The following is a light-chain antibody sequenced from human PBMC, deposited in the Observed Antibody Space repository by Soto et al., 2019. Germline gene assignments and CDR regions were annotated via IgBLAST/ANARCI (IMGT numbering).Light chain of an antibody. J-gene: IGKJ1*01. CDR3: HQYYNRPPWT. CDR2: ATS. Sequence: EILMTQSPATLSVSPGDSATLSCRASRSVDTDLAWYQQKPGQAPRLLVFATSARATGVPDRFRGSRSGTDFNLTLSSLQPEDSATYYCHQYYNRPPWTFGQGTKVDIK. CDR1: RSVDTD. V-gene: IGKV3-15*01.